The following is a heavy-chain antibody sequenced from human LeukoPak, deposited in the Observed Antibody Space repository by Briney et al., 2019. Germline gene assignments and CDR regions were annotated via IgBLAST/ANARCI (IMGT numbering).Heavy chain of an antibody. D-gene: IGHD5-12*01. J-gene: IGHJ4*02. CDR2: ISHSGST. CDR3: AIIYSGYDVDY. V-gene: IGHV4-34*01. CDR1: GGSFSGYY. Sequence: PSETLSLTCAVYGGSFSGYYWSWIRQPPGKGLEWIGEISHSGSTNYNPSLKSRVTMSVDTSKNQFSLRLSSVTAADTAVYYCAIIYSGYDVDYWGQGTRVTVSS.